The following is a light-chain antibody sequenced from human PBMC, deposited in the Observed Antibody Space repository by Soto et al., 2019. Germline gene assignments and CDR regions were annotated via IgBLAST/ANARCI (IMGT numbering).Light chain of an antibody. Sequence: DIQMTQSASSLSSSVGDIVTITWRASQSISNYLNWYQQKPGKAPNLLIHAASSLQSGVPPRFSGSGSGTDFTLTISSLQPEDFATYFCQQSYRNPITFGQGTRLEI. CDR2: AAS. V-gene: IGKV1-39*01. J-gene: IGKJ5*01. CDR3: QQSYRNPIT. CDR1: QSISNY.